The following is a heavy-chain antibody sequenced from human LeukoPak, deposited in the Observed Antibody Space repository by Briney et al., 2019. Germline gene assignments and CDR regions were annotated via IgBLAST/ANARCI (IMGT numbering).Heavy chain of an antibody. J-gene: IGHJ5*02. V-gene: IGHV3-23*01. CDR2: IDGGGTNT. CDR1: GFTLKKYH. CDR3: GKDWSQVEAADWFDP. D-gene: IGHD2-15*01. Sequence: GGALRLSRAGSGFTLKKYHMRWVRQAPGKGLDGVSSIDGGGTNTYYADSVNGRFTISRDNPKNPLYLHMNSLRAEDTAIYYCGKDWSQVEAADWFDPRGQGPLVPVSS.